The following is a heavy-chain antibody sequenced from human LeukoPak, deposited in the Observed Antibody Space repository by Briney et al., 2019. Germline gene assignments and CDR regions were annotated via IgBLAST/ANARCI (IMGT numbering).Heavy chain of an antibody. V-gene: IGHV4-59*12. CDR3: ARAGIGAAGNGDFFDY. D-gene: IGHD6-25*01. Sequence: SETLSLTCTVSGGSISSYYWSWIRQPPGKGLEWIGYIYYSGSTNYNPSLKSRVTISVDTSKNQFSLKLTSVTAADTAVYYCARAGIGAAGNGDFFDYWGQGVLVTVSS. CDR1: GGSISSYY. J-gene: IGHJ4*02. CDR2: IYYSGST.